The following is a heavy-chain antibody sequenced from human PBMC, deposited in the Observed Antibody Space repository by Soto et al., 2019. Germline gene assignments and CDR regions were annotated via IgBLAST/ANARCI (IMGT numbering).Heavy chain of an antibody. CDR1: GYRVTSYW. J-gene: IGHJ5*02. CDR2: IFPSDSDT. D-gene: IGHD3-22*01. V-gene: IGHV5-51*01. CDR3: ARKDKSGYFNWFDP. Sequence: GESLKISCRTSGYRVTSYWIAWVRQMPGKGLEWMGIIFPSDSDTRYSPSFQGQVTISADRSTITVFLQWASLKASDTAVYFCARKDKSGYFNWFDPWGQGTLVTVSS.